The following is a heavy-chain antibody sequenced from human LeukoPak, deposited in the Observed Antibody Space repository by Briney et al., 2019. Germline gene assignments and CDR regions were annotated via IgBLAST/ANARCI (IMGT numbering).Heavy chain of an antibody. J-gene: IGHJ4*02. CDR3: ARGSYGHFDR. V-gene: IGHV4-4*07. CDR2: FYSSGGT. D-gene: IGHD5-18*01. CDR1: GGSINDYY. Sequence: SETLSLTCSVSGGSINDYYWNWIRPPAGKGLEWIGRFYSSGGTYYNPSLKSPVSISVDKSKNQFSLKLSPVTAADTAVYYCARGSYGHFDRWGQGTLVTVSS.